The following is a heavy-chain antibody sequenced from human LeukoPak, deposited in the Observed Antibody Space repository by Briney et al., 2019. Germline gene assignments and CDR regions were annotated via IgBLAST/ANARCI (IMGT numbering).Heavy chain of an antibody. V-gene: IGHV3-48*01. D-gene: IGHD6-6*01. CDR2: ISSSSSTI. J-gene: IGHJ1*01. CDR1: GFTFSSYS. Sequence: GGSLRLSCAASGFTFSSYSMNWVRQAPGKGLEWVSYISSSSSTIYYADSVKGRFTISRDNAKNSLYLQMNSLRAGDTAVYYCARGTYSSSKYFQHWGQGTLVTVSS. CDR3: ARGTYSSSKYFQH.